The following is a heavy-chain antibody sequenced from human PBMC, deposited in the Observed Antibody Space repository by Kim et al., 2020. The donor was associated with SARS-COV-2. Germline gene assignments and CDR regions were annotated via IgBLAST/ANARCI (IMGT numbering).Heavy chain of an antibody. J-gene: IGHJ4*02. CDR3: VRAGHYDSSGYLRDFDY. D-gene: IGHD3-22*01. V-gene: IGHV3-11*06. Sequence: SVNGRFTIPRDNAKNSLFLQMNSLRADDTAVYYCVRAGHYDSSGYLRDFDYWGQGTMVTVSS.